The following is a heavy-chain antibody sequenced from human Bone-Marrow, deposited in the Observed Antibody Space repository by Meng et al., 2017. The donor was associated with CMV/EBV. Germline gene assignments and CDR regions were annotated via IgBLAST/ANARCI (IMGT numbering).Heavy chain of an antibody. Sequence: GESLKISCATSGFSFSTFAMHWVRQAPGKGLEWVAVIWSDGSNKYYAEYVKGRFTISRDNSKNTLYLQMNSLRGEDTAIYYCARDGGGGDSHDAFDILAKGQWSPSPQ. CDR3: ARDGGGGDSHDAFDI. CDR2: IWSDGSNK. J-gene: IGHJ3*02. D-gene: IGHD3-16*01. CDR1: GFSFSTFA. V-gene: IGHV3-33*01.